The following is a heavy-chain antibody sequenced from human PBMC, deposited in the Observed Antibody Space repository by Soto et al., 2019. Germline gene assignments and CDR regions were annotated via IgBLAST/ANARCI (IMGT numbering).Heavy chain of an antibody. V-gene: IGHV3-74*03. J-gene: IGHJ6*02. CDR2: VNNDGTDT. D-gene: IGHD6-13*01. CDR3: ARGGLQHALDV. Sequence: VQLAEYGGGLVQPGRSLRLSCAASGFTFSNYWMYWVRQAPGKGLVWVSRVNNDGTDTTHADSVKGRFTISRDNAENTLYLQMNSLRAEDTAVYYCARGGLQHALDVWGQGSTVTVSS. CDR1: GFTFSNYW.